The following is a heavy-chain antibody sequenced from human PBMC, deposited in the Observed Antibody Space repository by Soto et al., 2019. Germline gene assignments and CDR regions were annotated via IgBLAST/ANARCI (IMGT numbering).Heavy chain of an antibody. D-gene: IGHD1-26*01. J-gene: IGHJ4*02. Sequence: GGSLRLSCAASGFTFSSYGMHWVRQAPGKGLEWVAVISYDGSNKYYADSVKGRFTISRDNSKNTLYLQMNSLRAEDTAVYYCAKPIVGATTYYFDYWGQGTLVTVSS. CDR3: AKPIVGATTYYFDY. CDR2: ISYDGSNK. CDR1: GFTFSSYG. V-gene: IGHV3-30*18.